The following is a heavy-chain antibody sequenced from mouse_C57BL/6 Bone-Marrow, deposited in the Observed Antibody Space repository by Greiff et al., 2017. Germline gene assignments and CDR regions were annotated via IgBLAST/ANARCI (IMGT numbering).Heavy chain of an antibody. CDR2: IDPSDSYT. Sequence: QVQLQQPGAELVMPGASVKLSCKASGYTFTSYWMHWVKQRPGQGLEWIGEIDPSDSYTNYNQKFKGKSTLTVDKSSSTAYMQLSSLTSEDSAVYYRASSNLGYAMDYWGQGASVTVSS. CDR3: ASSNLGYAMDY. J-gene: IGHJ4*01. V-gene: IGHV1-69*01. CDR1: GYTFTSYW. D-gene: IGHD4-1*02.